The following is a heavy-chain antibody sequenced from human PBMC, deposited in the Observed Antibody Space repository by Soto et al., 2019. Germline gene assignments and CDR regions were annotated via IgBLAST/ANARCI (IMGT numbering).Heavy chain of an antibody. CDR1: GFSLTTRGVG. Sequence: QINLKESGPTLVKPKQTLTLTCTFSGFSLTTRGVGVGWIRQPPGKALECLALIYWDDDKRYSPSMQSRLSITKDTSKNQVVLTMTNVDPVDTATYYCAHIPNYYQYDWFDPWGQGTLVSVSS. CDR2: IYWDDDK. D-gene: IGHD3-16*01. CDR3: AHIPNYYQYDWFDP. V-gene: IGHV2-5*02. J-gene: IGHJ5*02.